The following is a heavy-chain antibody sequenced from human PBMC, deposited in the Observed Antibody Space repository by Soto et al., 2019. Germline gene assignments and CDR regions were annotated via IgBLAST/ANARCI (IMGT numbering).Heavy chain of an antibody. D-gene: IGHD3-10*01. Sequence: EVQLVESGGGLVQPGGSLRLSCAASGFTFSSYSMNWVRQAPGKGRECVSYISSGSSTIYYADSVKGRCTISRDNDKNSLYLQMNSLRAEDTAVYYCARRTGVGVREVRQKDAFGILGQGTTVTVSS. J-gene: IGHJ3*02. CDR1: GFTFSSYS. V-gene: IGHV3-48*01. CDR2: ISSGSSTI. CDR3: ARRTGVGVREVRQKDAFGI.